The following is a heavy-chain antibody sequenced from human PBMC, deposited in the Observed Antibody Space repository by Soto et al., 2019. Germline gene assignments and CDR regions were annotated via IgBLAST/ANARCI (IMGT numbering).Heavy chain of an antibody. V-gene: IGHV5-10-1*01. CDR3: ARQGSSGYWWLDP. CDR2: IDPSDSYT. Sequence: PGESLKISCKSSGYSFTSYWISWVRQMPGKGLEWMGRIDPSDSYTNYSPSFQGHVTISADKSISTAYLQWSSLKASDTAMYYCARQGSSGYWWLDPWGQGTLVTVSS. CDR1: GYSFTSYW. D-gene: IGHD3-22*01. J-gene: IGHJ5*02.